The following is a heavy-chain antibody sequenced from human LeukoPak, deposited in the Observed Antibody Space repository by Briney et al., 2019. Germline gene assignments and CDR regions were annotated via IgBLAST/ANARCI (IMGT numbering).Heavy chain of an antibody. Sequence: SQTLSLTCAISGDSVSSNSAAWNWIRQSPSRGLEWLGRTYYRSRWYNDYAVSVKSRISIGPDTSRNQFSLQLDSVTPEDTAVYYCARLDANFADFWGQGTLVTVSS. J-gene: IGHJ4*02. V-gene: IGHV6-1*01. D-gene: IGHD1-7*01. CDR3: ARLDANFADF. CDR2: TYYRSRWYN. CDR1: GDSVSSNSAA.